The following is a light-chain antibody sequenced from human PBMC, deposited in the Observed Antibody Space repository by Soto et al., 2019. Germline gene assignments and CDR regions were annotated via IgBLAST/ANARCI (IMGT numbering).Light chain of an antibody. V-gene: IGKV3-20*01. CDR3: QHYRTS. J-gene: IGKJ4*01. CDR1: QSVSSSY. CDR2: GAS. Sequence: IVLTQSPGTLSLSPGERATLSCRARQSVSSSYLAWYQQKPGQAPRQLIYGASSRATGIPDRFSGSGSGTDFTLTITSLEPEDFAVYYCQHYRTSFGGGTRVEIK.